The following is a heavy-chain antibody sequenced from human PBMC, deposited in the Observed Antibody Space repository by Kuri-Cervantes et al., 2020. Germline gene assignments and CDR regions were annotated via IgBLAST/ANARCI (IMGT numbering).Heavy chain of an antibody. CDR3: ARDRGSSGYYPPWYFDL. V-gene: IGHV3-21*01. Sequence: LSLTCAASGFTFSSYSMNWVRQAPGKGLEWVSSISSSSSYIYYADSVKGRFTISRDNAKNSLYLQMNSLRAEDTAVYYCARDRGSSGYYPPWYFDLWGRGTLVTVSS. CDR2: ISSSSSYI. CDR1: GFTFSSYS. D-gene: IGHD3-22*01. J-gene: IGHJ2*01.